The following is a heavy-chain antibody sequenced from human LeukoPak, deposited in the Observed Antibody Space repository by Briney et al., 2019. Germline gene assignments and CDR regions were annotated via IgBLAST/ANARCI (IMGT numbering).Heavy chain of an antibody. CDR1: GFTFSNYW. V-gene: IGHV3-23*01. CDR3: AKDRLGGPYFFHY. Sequence: AGGSLRLSCAASGFTFSNYWMSWVRQAPGKGLEWVSTIGGTGVRTYYADSVKGRFTISRDNSKNTLYLQINSLRAEDTAVYFCAKDRLGGPYFFHYWGQGTLVTVSS. CDR2: IGGTGVRT. J-gene: IGHJ4*02. D-gene: IGHD3-16*01.